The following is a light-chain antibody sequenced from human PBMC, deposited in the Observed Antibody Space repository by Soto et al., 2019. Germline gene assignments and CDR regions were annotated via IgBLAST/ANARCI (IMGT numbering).Light chain of an antibody. CDR1: SGHSNYA. V-gene: IGLV4-69*01. CDR3: QTWGSGIRV. J-gene: IGLJ3*02. CDR2: LNSDGSH. Sequence: QPVLSQSPSASASLGASVKLTCTLSSGHSNYAIAWHQQQPEKGPRYLMKLNSDGSHSKGDGIPDRFSGSSSGAERYLTISRLQSEDEAEYYCQTWGSGIRVFGGGTKLTVL.